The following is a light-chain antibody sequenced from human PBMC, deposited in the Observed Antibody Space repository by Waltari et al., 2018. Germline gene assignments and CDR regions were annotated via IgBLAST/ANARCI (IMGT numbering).Light chain of an antibody. CDR1: DSITY. CDR2: AAS. V-gene: IGKV1-39*01. Sequence: DIHMTQSPSSLSASVGDRVTITCRASDSITYVNWYQQKPGRAPRLLIYAASNLQTGVPSRFSGIGSGTHFTLTISSLQPDDLATYFCQQSSSVPRTFVQGTKIEMK. J-gene: IGKJ1*01. CDR3: QQSSSVPRT.